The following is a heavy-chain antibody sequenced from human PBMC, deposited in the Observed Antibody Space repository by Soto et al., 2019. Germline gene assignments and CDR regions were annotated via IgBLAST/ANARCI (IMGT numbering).Heavy chain of an antibody. D-gene: IGHD2-2*01. Sequence: PSETLSLTCTVSGDSISGGASFWSGIREPPGKGREWIVYDYYSGSYYYNPSIKSRLTISVDTKKNQFSLQLKSMTAADTAVYYCAKLSCTSSTCYFPGWFDPWGQGTLGTVSS. CDR3: AKLSCTSSTCYFPGWFDP. V-gene: IGHV4-31*03. CDR2: DYYSGSY. J-gene: IGHJ5*02. CDR1: GDSISGGASF.